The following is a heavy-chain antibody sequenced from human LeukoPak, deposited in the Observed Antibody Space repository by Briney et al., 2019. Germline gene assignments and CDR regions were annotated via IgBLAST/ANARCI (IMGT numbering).Heavy chain of an antibody. J-gene: IGHJ3*02. D-gene: IGHD5-18*01. CDR3: ARERGDTAAPDAFDI. Sequence: SETLSLTCIVSGGSISSYCWSWIRQPPGKGLEWIGYVYYSGTTNYNPSLKRRVAISVDTSKNQFSLKLKYVTAADTAVYYCARERGDTAAPDAFDIWGQGTIVTVSS. CDR1: GGSISSYC. V-gene: IGHV4-59*01. CDR2: VYYSGTT.